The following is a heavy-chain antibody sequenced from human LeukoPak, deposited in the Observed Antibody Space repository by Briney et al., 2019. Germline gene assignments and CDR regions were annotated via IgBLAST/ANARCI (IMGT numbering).Heavy chain of an antibody. V-gene: IGHV3-33*01. CDR1: GFTFSSYG. CDR2: IWYDGSNK. D-gene: IGHD2-8*02. CDR3: ARDHVYGLVVYGVDY. J-gene: IGHJ4*02. Sequence: GGSLRLSCAASGFTFSSYGMHWVRQAPGKGLEWVAVIWYDGSNKYYADSVKGRFTISRDNSKNTLYLQMNSLRAEDTAVYYCARDHVYGLVVYGVDYWGQGTLVTVSS.